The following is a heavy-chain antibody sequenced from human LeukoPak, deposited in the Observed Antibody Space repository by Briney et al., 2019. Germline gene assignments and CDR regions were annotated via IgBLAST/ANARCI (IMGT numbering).Heavy chain of an antibody. Sequence: GGSLRLSCAASGFTFSSYSMNWVRQAPGKGLEWVSSIGPSGDNTYYADSVKGRFAISRDSSKDTLFLQMNSLRAEDTAIYYCAKLAAATTAWFDPWGQGTLVTVSS. D-gene: IGHD6-13*01. J-gene: IGHJ5*02. CDR1: GFTFSSYS. CDR3: AKLAAATTAWFDP. V-gene: IGHV3-23*01. CDR2: IGPSGDNT.